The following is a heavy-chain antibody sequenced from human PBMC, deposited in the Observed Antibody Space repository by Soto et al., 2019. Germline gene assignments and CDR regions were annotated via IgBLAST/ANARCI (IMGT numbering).Heavy chain of an antibody. V-gene: IGHV4-4*02. J-gene: IGHJ4*02. Sequence: XETLSVTCACSGGSISSSNLWIWVRQPPGKGLEWIGEIYHSGSTNYNPSLKSRVTISVDKSKNQFSLKLSSVTAADTAVYYCARGQLELVKWGQGTLVTVSS. CDR3: ARGQLELVK. CDR1: GGSISSSNL. D-gene: IGHD1-7*01. CDR2: IYHSGST.